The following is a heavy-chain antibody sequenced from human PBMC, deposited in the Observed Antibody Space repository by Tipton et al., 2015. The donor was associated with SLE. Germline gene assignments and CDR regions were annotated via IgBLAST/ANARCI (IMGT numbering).Heavy chain of an antibody. CDR2: IYHTGST. CDR3: AVQSSGSARADL. J-gene: IGHJ4*02. D-gene: IGHD3-3*01. V-gene: IGHV4-31*03. CDR1: GGSISRIGYY. Sequence: TLSLTCTVSGGSISRIGYYWSWIRQHPGKGLEWIGYIYHTGSTYYNPSLESRLTISIDTSKNQFSLRLTSVTAADTAMYYCAVQSSGSARADLWGQGTLVTVSS.